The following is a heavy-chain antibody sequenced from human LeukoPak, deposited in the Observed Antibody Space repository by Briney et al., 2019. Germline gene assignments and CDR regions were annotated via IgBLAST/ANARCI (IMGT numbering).Heavy chain of an antibody. Sequence: GESLKISCKASGYSFPTNWIGWVRQMPGKGLEWMGIIYPADSDTRYSPSFQGQVTISADKSISTAYLQWSNLKASDTAMYYCARPTGYPYWGQGTLVTVSS. J-gene: IGHJ4*02. V-gene: IGHV5-51*01. CDR2: IYPADSDT. CDR1: GYSFPTNW. D-gene: IGHD3-9*01. CDR3: ARPTGYPY.